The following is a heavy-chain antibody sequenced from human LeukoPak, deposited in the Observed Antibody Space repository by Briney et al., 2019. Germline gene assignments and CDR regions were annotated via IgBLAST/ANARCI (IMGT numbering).Heavy chain of an antibody. Sequence: PGRSLRLSCAAAGFTFSSYCMNWVRQAPGMGLEWVSSIGTSGTYMDYADSLKDRLTNSRNNAENSLYLQMNSLRAEDTAVYYCARGGYYDSSGYPRAFDIWGQGTMVTVSS. CDR2: IGTSGTYM. J-gene: IGHJ3*02. V-gene: IGHV3-21*01. CDR3: ARGGYYDSSGYPRAFDI. CDR1: GFTFSSYC. D-gene: IGHD3-22*01.